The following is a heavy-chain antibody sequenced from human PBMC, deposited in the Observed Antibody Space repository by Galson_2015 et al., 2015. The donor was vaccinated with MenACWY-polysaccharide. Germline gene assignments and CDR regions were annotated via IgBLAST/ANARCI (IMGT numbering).Heavy chain of an antibody. J-gene: IGHJ4*02. Sequence: SVKVSCKASGYNFSSYDINWVRQASGQGLEWMGWMNPNSGNTGYAQKFQGRVAMTRDTATSTAYMELRMLRYDDTAVYYCTRIIALEHTFVDSWCQGTRVSVS. CDR1: GYNFSSYD. CDR3: TRIIALEHTFVDS. D-gene: IGHD2-21*01. V-gene: IGHV1-8*01. CDR2: MNPNSGNT.